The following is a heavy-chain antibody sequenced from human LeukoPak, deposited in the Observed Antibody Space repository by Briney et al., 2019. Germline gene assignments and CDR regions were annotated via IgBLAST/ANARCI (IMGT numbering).Heavy chain of an antibody. CDR2: IYYSGST. Sequence: SETLSLTCTVSGGSISSYYWSWIRQPPGKGLEWIGYIYYSGSTNYNPSLKSRVTISVDTSKNQFSLKLSSVTAADTAVYYCARDGPLGSNWFDAWGQGTLGTV. J-gene: IGHJ5*02. CDR1: GGSISSYY. V-gene: IGHV4-59*01. CDR3: ARDGPLGSNWFDA.